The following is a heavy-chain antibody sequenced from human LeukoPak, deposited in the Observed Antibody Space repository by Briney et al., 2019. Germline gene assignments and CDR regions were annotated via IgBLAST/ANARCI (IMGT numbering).Heavy chain of an antibody. V-gene: IGHV4-39*01. J-gene: IGHJ5*02. Sequence: SETLSLTCTVSGGSISSGSYYWGWIRQPPGKGLEWIGSIYYSGTTYYNPSLKSRVTISVDTSKNQFSLKLSSVTAADTAVYYCARQLLWFGELLAPFDPWGQGTLVTVSS. CDR1: GGSISSGSYY. CDR2: IYYSGTT. D-gene: IGHD3-10*01. CDR3: ARQLLWFGELLAPFDP.